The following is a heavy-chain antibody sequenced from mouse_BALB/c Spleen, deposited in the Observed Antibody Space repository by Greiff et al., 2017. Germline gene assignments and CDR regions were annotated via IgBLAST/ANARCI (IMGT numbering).Heavy chain of an antibody. CDR1: GYSITSGYY. CDR3: ARDHGNYYFDY. V-gene: IGHV3-6*02. Sequence: EVKVEESGPGLVKPSQSLSLTCSVTGYSITSGYYWNWIRQFPGNKLEWMGYISYDGSNNYNPSLKNRISITRDTSKNQFFLKLNSVTTEDTATYYCARDHGNYYFDYWGQGTTLTVSS. CDR2: ISYDGSN. J-gene: IGHJ2*01. D-gene: IGHD2-1*01.